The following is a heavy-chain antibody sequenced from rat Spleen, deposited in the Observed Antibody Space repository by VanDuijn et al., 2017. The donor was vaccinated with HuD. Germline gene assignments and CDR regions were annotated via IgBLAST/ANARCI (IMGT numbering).Heavy chain of an antibody. V-gene: IGHV5-58*01. CDR3: AKGRTYYGSDFDY. J-gene: IGHJ2*01. CDR1: GFIFSDYG. CDR2: INTDGGST. Sequence: EVQLEESGGGLVQPGRSLKLSCAASGFIFSDYGMAWVRQAPGKGLEWVSSINTDGGSTYYPDSVKGRFTISRDNAENTVYLQMNSLRSEDTATYYCAKGRTYYGSDFDYWGQGVMVTVSS. D-gene: IGHD1-9*01.